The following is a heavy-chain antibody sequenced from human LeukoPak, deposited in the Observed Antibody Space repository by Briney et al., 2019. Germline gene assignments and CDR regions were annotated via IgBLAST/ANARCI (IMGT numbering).Heavy chain of an antibody. D-gene: IGHD3-3*01. CDR3: ARTYYDFWSGPGPKPKRFDP. V-gene: IGHV4-39*01. J-gene: IGHJ5*02. CDR2: IYYSGST. Sequence: PSETLSLTCTVSGGPISSSSYYWGWIRQPPGKGLEWIVSIYYSGSTYYNPSLKSRVTISVDTSKNQFSLKLSSVTAADTAVYYCARTYYDFWSGPGPKPKRFDPWGQGTLVTVSS. CDR1: GGPISSSSYY.